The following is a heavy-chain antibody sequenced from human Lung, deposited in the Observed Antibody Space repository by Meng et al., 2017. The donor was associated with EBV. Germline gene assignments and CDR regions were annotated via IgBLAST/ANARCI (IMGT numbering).Heavy chain of an antibody. D-gene: IGHD5-18*01. CDR1: GGSIRFGDYY. Sequence: GQLPEARPGLGKPSQTLPLTCTVPGGSIRFGDYYWSWIRQPPGKGLEWIGYIYYSGSTYYNPSLKSLVSISVDTSNNQFSLKLSSVTAADTAVYYCARAVDTGYFDYWGQGTLVTVSS. J-gene: IGHJ4*02. V-gene: IGHV4-31*01. CDR2: IYYSGST. CDR3: ARAVDTGYFDY.